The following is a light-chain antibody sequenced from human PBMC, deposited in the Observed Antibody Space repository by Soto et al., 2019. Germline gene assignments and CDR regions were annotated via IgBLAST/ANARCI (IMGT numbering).Light chain of an antibody. CDR1: QSIGNW. Sequence: DVQLTQAPSTLSASVGDRVTITCRASQSIGNWLAWYQQKPGKAPNLLIYAASTLQSGVPSRFSGSGSGTDFTLTISSLQPEDFAVYFCQQRMNWPLTFGQGTRLEIK. V-gene: IGKV1-5*01. CDR2: AAS. CDR3: QQRMNWPLT. J-gene: IGKJ5*01.